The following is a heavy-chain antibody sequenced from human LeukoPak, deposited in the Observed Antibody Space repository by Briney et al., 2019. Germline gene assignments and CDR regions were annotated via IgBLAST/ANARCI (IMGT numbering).Heavy chain of an antibody. J-gene: IGHJ4*02. CDR3: VRYDFWSGAKGGDY. Sequence: GGSLRLSCVASGFSFDGYGMSWVRQAPEKGLEWVSSINYNGANTAYVDSVKGRFTISRDNAKNSLYLQMNSLRAEDTALYYCVRYDFWSGAKGGDYWGQGTLVTVSS. CDR2: INYNGANT. D-gene: IGHD3-3*01. CDR1: GFSFDGYG. V-gene: IGHV3-20*04.